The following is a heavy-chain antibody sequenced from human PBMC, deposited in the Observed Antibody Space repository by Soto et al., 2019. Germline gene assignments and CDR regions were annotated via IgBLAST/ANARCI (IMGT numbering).Heavy chain of an antibody. J-gene: IGHJ6*02. Sequence: SVKVSCNASLGAFSSYAISWLLQAPGQGLEWMGGIIPIFGTANYAQKFQGRVTITAGESTSTAYMELSSLRSEDTAVYYCASTTGNYYYGMDVWGQGTTVTVSS. CDR2: IIPIFGTA. V-gene: IGHV1-69*01. CDR1: LGAFSSYA. D-gene: IGHD3-10*01. CDR3: ASTTGNYYYGMDV.